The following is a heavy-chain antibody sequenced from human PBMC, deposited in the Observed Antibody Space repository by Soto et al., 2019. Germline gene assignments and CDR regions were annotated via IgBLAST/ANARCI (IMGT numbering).Heavy chain of an antibody. Sequence: PWGSLRFPCAASRFPCSRYTMSWVRQDRGKGLEWVSAISGSGGSTYYAASVKGRFTISRDNSKNTLYLQMNSLRAEDTAVYYRARVEPGYSSGWYSYWGQRTLVTVSS. CDR3: ARVEPGYSSGWYSY. J-gene: IGHJ4*02. D-gene: IGHD6-19*01. CDR1: RFPCSRYT. V-gene: IGHV3-23*01. CDR2: ISGSGGST.